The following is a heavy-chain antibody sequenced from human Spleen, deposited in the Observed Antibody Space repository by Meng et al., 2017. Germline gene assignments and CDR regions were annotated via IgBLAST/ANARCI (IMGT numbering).Heavy chain of an antibody. CDR1: GFTFSNAW. Sequence: GGSLRLSCAASGFTFSNAWMSWVRQAPGKGLEWVGRIKSKTDGGTTDYAAPVKGRFTISRDDTKNTLYLQVSSLKTEDTAVYYCATEMEYYFSSWGQGTLVTVSS. J-gene: IGHJ4*02. CDR3: ATEMEYYFSS. CDR2: IKSKTDGGTT. D-gene: IGHD2/OR15-2a*01. V-gene: IGHV3-15*01.